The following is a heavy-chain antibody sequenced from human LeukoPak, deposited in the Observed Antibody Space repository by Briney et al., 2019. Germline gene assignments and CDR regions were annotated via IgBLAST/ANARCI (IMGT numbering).Heavy chain of an antibody. CDR1: GFTFDDYA. Sequence: PGGSLRLSCAASGFTFDDYAMHWVRQAPGKGLEWVSGISWNSGSIGYADSVKGRFTISRDNAKNSLYLQMNSLRVEDTAVYYCARDRVATIFIYHPMFDSWGPGTLVTVSS. J-gene: IGHJ5*01. V-gene: IGHV3-9*01. D-gene: IGHD3-10*02. CDR3: ARDRVATIFIYHPMFDS. CDR2: ISWNSGSI.